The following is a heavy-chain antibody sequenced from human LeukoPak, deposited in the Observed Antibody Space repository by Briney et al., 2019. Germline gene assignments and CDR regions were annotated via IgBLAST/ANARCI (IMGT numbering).Heavy chain of an antibody. V-gene: IGHV3-21*01. Sequence: GGSLRLSCAASEFTFSSHSMNWVRQAPGKGLEWVSSSSRSGGSIYYADSLKGRFTISRDNAKNSLYLQMNSLRDENTAVYFCARSLKVSAALDVFDIWGQGTMVTVSS. CDR2: SSRSGGSI. J-gene: IGHJ3*02. CDR1: EFTFSSHS. CDR3: ARSLKVSAALDVFDI. D-gene: IGHD2-2*01.